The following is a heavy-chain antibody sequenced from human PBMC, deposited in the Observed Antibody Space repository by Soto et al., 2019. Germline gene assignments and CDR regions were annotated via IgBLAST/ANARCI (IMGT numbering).Heavy chain of an antibody. CDR2: TYYRSKWYN. CDR1: GDSVSSNSAA. V-gene: IGHV6-1*01. J-gene: IGHJ6*02. D-gene: IGHD6-19*01. Sequence: SQTLSLTCAISGDSVSSNSAAWNWIRQSPSRGLEWLGRTYYRSKWYNDYAVSVKSRITINPDTSKNQFSLQLNSVTPEDTAVYYCARDLPRYSSGWYYYYYGMDVWGQGTTVTVSS. CDR3: ARDLPRYSSGWYYYYYGMDV.